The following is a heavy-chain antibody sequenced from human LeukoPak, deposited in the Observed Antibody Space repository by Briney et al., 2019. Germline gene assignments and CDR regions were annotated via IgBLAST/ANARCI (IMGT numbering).Heavy chain of an antibody. CDR3: AKDRDVDY. CDR2: IRYDGSNK. CDR1: GFTLKNAW. J-gene: IGHJ4*02. V-gene: IGHV3-30*02. Sequence: RPGGSLRRSSSASGFTLKNAWMDWDRHAPGNGMEWVAFIRYDGSNKYYADSVKGRFTISRDNSKNTLYLQMNSLRAEDTAVYYCAKDRDVDYWGQGTLVSVSS.